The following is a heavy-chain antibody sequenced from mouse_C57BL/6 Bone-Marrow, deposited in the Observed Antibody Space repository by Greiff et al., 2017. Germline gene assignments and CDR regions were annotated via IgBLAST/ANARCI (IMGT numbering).Heavy chain of an antibody. V-gene: IGHV14-4*01. CDR1: GFNIKDDY. D-gene: IGHD2-4*01. CDR2: IDPENGDT. CDR3: TIIYYDYTWFAY. Sequence: EVQLQQSGAELVRPGASVKLSCTASGFNIKDDYMHWVKQRPEQGLEWIGWIDPENGDTEYASKFQGKATITADTSSNTAYLQLSSLTSEDTAVYYCTIIYYDYTWFAYWGQGTLVTVSA. J-gene: IGHJ3*01.